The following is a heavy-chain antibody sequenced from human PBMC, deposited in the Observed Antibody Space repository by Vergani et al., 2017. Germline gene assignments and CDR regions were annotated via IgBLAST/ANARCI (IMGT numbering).Heavy chain of an antibody. D-gene: IGHD3-22*01. CDR1: GFTFSSYA. CDR2: ISGSGGST. Sequence: EVQLLESGGGLVQPGGSLRLSCAASGFTFSSYAMSWVRQAPGKGLEWVSAISGSGGSTYYADSVKVRFTISRDNSKNTLYLQMNSLRAEDTAVYYCAKVAAYYYDSSGYYGYWGQGTLVTVSS. J-gene: IGHJ4*02. CDR3: AKVAAYYYDSSGYYGY. V-gene: IGHV3-23*01.